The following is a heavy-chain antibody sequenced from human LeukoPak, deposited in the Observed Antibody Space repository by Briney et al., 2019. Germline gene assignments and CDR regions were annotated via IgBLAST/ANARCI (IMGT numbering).Heavy chain of an antibody. J-gene: IGHJ4*02. Sequence: PSETLSLTRTVSGGSISSYYWSWIRKPPGKGLDGIGYIYYSGSTNYNPSLKSRVTISVDTSKNQFSLKLSSVTAADTAVYYCARARIRSGNPNYFDYWGQGTLVTVSS. CDR3: ARARIRSGNPNYFDY. D-gene: IGHD2-15*01. V-gene: IGHV4-59*01. CDR1: GGSISSYY. CDR2: IYYSGST.